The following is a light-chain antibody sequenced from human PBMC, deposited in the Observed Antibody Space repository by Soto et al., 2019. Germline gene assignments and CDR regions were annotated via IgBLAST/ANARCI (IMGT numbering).Light chain of an antibody. J-gene: IGLJ1*01. CDR3: SSYTSSSAYV. Sequence: QSVLTQPASVSGSRGQSITISCTGTSSDVGGYNYVSWYQQHPGKAPKLMIYEVSNRPSGVSNRFSGSKSGNTASLTISGLQAEDEADYYCSSYTSSSAYVFGTGTTV. V-gene: IGLV2-14*01. CDR1: SSDVGGYNY. CDR2: EVS.